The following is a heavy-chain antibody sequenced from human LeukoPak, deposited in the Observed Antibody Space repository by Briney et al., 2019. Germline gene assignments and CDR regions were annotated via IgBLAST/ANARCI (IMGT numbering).Heavy chain of an antibody. J-gene: IGHJ5*02. D-gene: IGHD4-17*01. CDR3: ASVFRGAVTSNWFDP. CDR1: RGSINGYF. V-gene: IGHV4-59*01. CDR2: ISDSGST. Sequence: SETLSLTCTVSRGSINGYFCTWIRQPPGKGLELIGYISDSGSTNYNPSRKSRVTLSVDSSNTEFSLRLNSVTAADTAVYYCASVFRGAVTSNWFDPWGQGTPVTVSP.